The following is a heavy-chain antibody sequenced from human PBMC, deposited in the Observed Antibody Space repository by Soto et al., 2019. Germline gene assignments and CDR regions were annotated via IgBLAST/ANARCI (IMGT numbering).Heavy chain of an antibody. Sequence: PSETLSLTCAVSGGSISSGGYSWSWIRQPPGKGLEWIGYIYHSGITYYNPSLKSRVTISVDRSKNQFSLKLSSVTAADMAVYYCARDPGRWGQGTLVTVS. J-gene: IGHJ4*02. V-gene: IGHV4-30-2*01. CDR1: GGSISSGGYS. CDR3: ARDPGR. CDR2: IYHSGIT.